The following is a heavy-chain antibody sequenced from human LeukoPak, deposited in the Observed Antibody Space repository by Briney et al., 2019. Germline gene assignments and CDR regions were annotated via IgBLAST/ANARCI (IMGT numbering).Heavy chain of an antibody. Sequence: SETLSLTCAVYGGSFSGYYWSWIRQPPGKGLEWTGEINHSGSTNYNPSLKSRVTISVDTSKNQFSLKLSSVTAADTAVYYCARGPYYDSSGYLIYWGQGTLVTVSS. J-gene: IGHJ4*02. CDR3: ARGPYYDSSGYLIY. D-gene: IGHD3-22*01. CDR2: INHSGST. V-gene: IGHV4-34*01. CDR1: GGSFSGYY.